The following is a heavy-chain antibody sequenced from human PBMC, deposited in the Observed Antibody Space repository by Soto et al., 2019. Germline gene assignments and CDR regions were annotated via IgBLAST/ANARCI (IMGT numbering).Heavy chain of an antibody. CDR1: GYSFASYW. D-gene: IGHD6-6*01. CDR2: IYPGDSDT. CDR3: ARTRSFTLGFYYDGMDV. V-gene: IGHV5-51*01. J-gene: IGHJ6*02. Sequence: GESLKISCQGSGYSFASYWIGWVRQMPGKDPEWTGIIYPGDSDTRYSPSFQGQVTISADKSLRTAYLQWTSLKASDTALYYCARTRSFTLGFYYDGMDVWGQGTTVTVSS.